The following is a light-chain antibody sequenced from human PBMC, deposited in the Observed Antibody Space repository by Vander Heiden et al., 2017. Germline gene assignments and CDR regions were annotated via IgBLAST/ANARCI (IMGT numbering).Light chain of an antibody. V-gene: IGKV3-15*01. Sequence: ERVITQPPATLSVSLGERATLSCRVSRAVASNLAWYQQKPAQAPRLLIYSGSRTATSIPARFSGSGSGTEFTLTISNVQSEDLAIYYCQQYNYWPLTFGGGTRVDLK. J-gene: IGKJ4*01. CDR3: QQYNYWPLT. CDR2: SGS. CDR1: RAVASN.